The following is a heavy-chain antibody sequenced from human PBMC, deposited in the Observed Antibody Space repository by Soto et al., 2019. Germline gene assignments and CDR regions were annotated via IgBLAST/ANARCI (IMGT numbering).Heavy chain of an antibody. CDR3: ARSGGDYFYYYYMDV. J-gene: IGHJ6*03. CDR1: GGSISTYY. D-gene: IGHD1-26*01. Sequence: PSETLSLTCTVSGGSISTYYWSWIRQPPGKGLEWIGYIYYTGYTNYNPSLKSRVTISVDTSKNQFSLKLSSVTAADTAVYYCARSGGDYFYYYYMDVWDKGTTVTVSS. CDR2: IYYTGYT. V-gene: IGHV4-59*01.